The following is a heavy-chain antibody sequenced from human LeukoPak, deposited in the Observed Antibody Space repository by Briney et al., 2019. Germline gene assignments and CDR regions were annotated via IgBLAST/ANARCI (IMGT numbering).Heavy chain of an antibody. V-gene: IGHV4-34*01. CDR1: GGPFSGYH. Sequence: SETLSLTCAVYGGPFSGYHWSWIRQPPGKGLEWIGEIDHSGNTSYNPSLKSRVTMSLDTSKNQLSPKLSSVTAADTAVYYCARIEDFYYYTDVWGKGTTVTVSS. J-gene: IGHJ6*03. CDR2: IDHSGNT. CDR3: ARIEDFYYYTDV.